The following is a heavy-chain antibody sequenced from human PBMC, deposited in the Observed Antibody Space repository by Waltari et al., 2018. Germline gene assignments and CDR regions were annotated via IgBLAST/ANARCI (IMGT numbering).Heavy chain of an antibody. D-gene: IGHD6-13*01. CDR1: GGTFSSYA. V-gene: IGHV1-69*13. Sequence: QVQLVQSGAEVKKPGSSVKVSCKASGGTFSSYAISWVRQAPGQGLEWMGGIYPIFGTANYAQKFQGRVTITADESTSTAYMELRSLRSDDTAGYYGARDPNVYSSSPNWFDPWGQGTLVTVSS. J-gene: IGHJ5*02. CDR3: ARDPNVYSSSPNWFDP. CDR2: IYPIFGTA.